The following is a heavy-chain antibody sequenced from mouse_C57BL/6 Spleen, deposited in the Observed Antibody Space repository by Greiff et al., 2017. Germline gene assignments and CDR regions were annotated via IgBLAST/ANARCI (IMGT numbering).Heavy chain of an antibody. D-gene: IGHD1-1*01. CDR2: INPYNGGT. Sequence: VQLQQSGSVLVKPGASVKMSCKASGYTFTDYIMNWVKQSHGKSLEWIGVINPYNGGTSYNQKFTGKATLTVDKSSSTAYMELNSLTAEDSAVYCCARGSYGSSYLDYWGQGTTLTVSS. J-gene: IGHJ2*01. CDR1: GYTFTDYI. CDR3: ARGSYGSSYLDY. V-gene: IGHV1-19*01.